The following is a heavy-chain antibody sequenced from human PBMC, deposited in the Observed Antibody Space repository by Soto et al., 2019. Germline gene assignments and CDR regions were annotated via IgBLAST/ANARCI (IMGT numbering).Heavy chain of an antibody. CDR1: GGSISSGGYS. CDR2: IYHSGST. D-gene: IGHD2-15*01. J-gene: IGHJ5*02. V-gene: IGHV4-30-2*01. Sequence: QLQLQESGSGLVKPSQTLSLTCAVSGGSISSGGYSWSWIRQPPGKGLEWIGYIYHSGSTYYNPSLKSRVTISVDRSKNQFSLKLSSVTAADTAVYYCARALKLVVDGGNWFDPWGQGTLVTVSS. CDR3: ARALKLVVDGGNWFDP.